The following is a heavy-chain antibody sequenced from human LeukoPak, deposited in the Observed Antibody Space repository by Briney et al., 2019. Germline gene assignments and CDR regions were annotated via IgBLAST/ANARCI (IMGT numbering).Heavy chain of an antibody. V-gene: IGHV1-2*02. CDR1: GYTFTGYY. CDR3: AGHSSGWNREADY. D-gene: IGHD6-19*01. Sequence: ASVKVSCKASGYTFTGYYMHWVRQAPGQGLEWMGWINPNSGGTNYAQKFQGRVTMTRDTSISTAYMELSSLRSEDTAVYYCAGHSSGWNREADYWGQGTLVTVSS. J-gene: IGHJ4*02. CDR2: INPNSGGT.